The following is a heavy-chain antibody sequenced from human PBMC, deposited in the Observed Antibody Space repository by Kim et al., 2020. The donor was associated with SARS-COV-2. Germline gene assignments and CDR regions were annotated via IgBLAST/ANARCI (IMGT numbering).Heavy chain of an antibody. V-gene: IGHV4-34*01. J-gene: IGHJ4*02. D-gene: IGHD3-16*01. CDR2: INHSGST. CDR3: ARARGRAGYFDY. Sequence: SETLSLTCAVYGGSFSGYYWSWIRQPPGKGLEWIGEINHSGSTNYNPSLKSRVTISVDTSKNQFSLKLSSVTAADTAVYYCARARGRAGYFDYWGQGTLV. CDR1: GGSFSGYY.